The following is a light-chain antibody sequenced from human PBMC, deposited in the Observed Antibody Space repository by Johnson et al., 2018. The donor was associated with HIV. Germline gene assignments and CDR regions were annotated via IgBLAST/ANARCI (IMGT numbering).Light chain of an antibody. CDR2: ENN. J-gene: IGLJ1*01. CDR1: TSKIGNNY. CDR3: GTWDSSLSAYV. Sequence: QSVLTQPPSVSAAPGQKVTISCSGSTSKIGNNYVSWYQHLPGAAPKLLIYENNKRPSGIPDRFSGSKFGTSATLAITGLQTGDEADYYCGTWDSSLSAYVFGTGTKVTVL. V-gene: IGLV1-51*02.